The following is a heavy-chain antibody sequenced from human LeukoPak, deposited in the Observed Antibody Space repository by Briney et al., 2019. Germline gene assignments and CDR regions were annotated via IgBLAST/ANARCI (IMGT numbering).Heavy chain of an antibody. D-gene: IGHD4-23*01. CDR2: ISGGGSAA. CDR3: AHVHYGGQSGKGAFDH. V-gene: IGHV3-23*01. CDR1: GFTFGDST. J-gene: IGHJ4*02. Sequence: GGSLRLSCAASGFTFGDSTMAWVRQAPGKGLAGVTSISGGGSAAYSPDSVEGRFTVSRDNSKNTLYLQISGLRAEDTAIYYCAHVHYGGQSGKGAFDHWGQGTLVTVSS.